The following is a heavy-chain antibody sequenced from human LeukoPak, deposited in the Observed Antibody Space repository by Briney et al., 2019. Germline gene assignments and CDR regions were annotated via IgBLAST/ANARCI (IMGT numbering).Heavy chain of an antibody. V-gene: IGHV1-24*01. CDR3: ATDLVGATRTYWFDP. D-gene: IGHD1-26*01. Sequence: ASVKVSCKVSGYTLTELTMHWVRQAPGKGLEWMGGFDPEDGETIYAQKFQGRVTMTEDTSTDTAYMELSSLRSEDTAVYYCATDLVGATRTYWFDPWGQGTLVTVSS. CDR2: FDPEDGET. J-gene: IGHJ5*02. CDR1: GYTLTELT.